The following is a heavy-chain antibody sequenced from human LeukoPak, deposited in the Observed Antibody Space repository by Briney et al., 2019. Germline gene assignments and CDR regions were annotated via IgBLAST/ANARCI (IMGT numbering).Heavy chain of an antibody. J-gene: IGHJ4*02. CDR2: IKSKTDGATT. CDR3: TTRKNGYYYGSGSYSYYFDY. Sequence: GGSLRLSCAASGFSFTNAWMSWVRQAPGKGLEWVGRIKSKTDGATTDHAAPVKGRFTISRDDSKNTLYLQMNSLKTEGTAVYYCTTRKNGYYYGSGSYSYYFDYWGQGTLVTVSS. V-gene: IGHV3-15*01. CDR1: GFSFTNAW. D-gene: IGHD3-10*01.